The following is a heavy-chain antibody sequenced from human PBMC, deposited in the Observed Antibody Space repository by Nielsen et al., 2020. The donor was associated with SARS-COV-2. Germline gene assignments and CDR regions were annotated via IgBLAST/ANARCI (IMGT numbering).Heavy chain of an antibody. D-gene: IGHD2-2*02. CDR3: ARDSTAAIGGAWFDT. V-gene: IGHV4-34*01. CDR2: INHSGST. Sequence: WIRQPPGKGLEWIGEINHSGSTNYNPSLKSRVTISVDTSKNQFSLKLSSVTAADTAVYYCARDSTAAIGGAWFDTWGQGTLVTVSS. J-gene: IGHJ5*02.